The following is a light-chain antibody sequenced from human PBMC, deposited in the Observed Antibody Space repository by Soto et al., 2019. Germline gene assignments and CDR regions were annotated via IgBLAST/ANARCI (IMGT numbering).Light chain of an antibody. CDR1: SSDVGGYNY. CDR3: SSYTSSSRGV. J-gene: IGLJ1*01. Sequence: QSALTQPASVSGSPGQSITISCTGTSSDVGGYNYVSWYQQHPGKAPKLMIYEVSNRPSGVSNRFAGSNSGNTASLTISGLQADDEADYYCSSYTSSSRGVFGTGTKLTVL. CDR2: EVS. V-gene: IGLV2-14*01.